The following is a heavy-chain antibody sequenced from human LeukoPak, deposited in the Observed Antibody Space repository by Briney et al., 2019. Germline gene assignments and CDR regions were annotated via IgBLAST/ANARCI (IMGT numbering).Heavy chain of an antibody. CDR2: MNPNSGNT. V-gene: IGHV1-8*01. CDR1: GYTFTSYD. J-gene: IGHJ4*02. Sequence: GASVKVSCKASGYTFTSYDINWVRQATGQGLEWMGWMNPNSGNTGCAQKFQGRVTMTRNTSISTAYMELSSLRSEDTAAYYCARGRGSGSYYARWYYFDYWGQGTLVTVSS. CDR3: ARGRGSGSYYARWYYFDY. D-gene: IGHD3-10*01.